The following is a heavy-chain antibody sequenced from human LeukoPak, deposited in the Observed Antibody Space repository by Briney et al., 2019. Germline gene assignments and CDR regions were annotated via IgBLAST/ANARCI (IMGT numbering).Heavy chain of an antibody. D-gene: IGHD3-16*01. Sequence: ASVKVSCKASGYTFTSYDINWVRQATGQGLEWMGWMNPNSGNTGYAQKFQGRVTINRKTSISTAYMELSSLRSEDTAVYYCARGRGSYFDYWGQGTLVTVSS. CDR3: ARGRGSYFDY. CDR1: GYTFTSYD. CDR2: MNPNSGNT. V-gene: IGHV1-8*03. J-gene: IGHJ4*02.